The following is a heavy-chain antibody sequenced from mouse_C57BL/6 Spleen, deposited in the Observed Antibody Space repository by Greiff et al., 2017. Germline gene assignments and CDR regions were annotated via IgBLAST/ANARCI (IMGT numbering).Heavy chain of an antibody. CDR2: ISSGSSTI. V-gene: IGHV5-17*01. CDR3: AREVTGTLDY. D-gene: IGHD4-1*01. CDR1: GFTFSDYG. J-gene: IGHJ2*01. Sequence: EVKLMESGGGLVKPGGSLKLSCAASGFTFSDYGMHWVRQAPEKGLEWVAYISSGSSTIYYADTVKGRFTISRDNAKNTLFLQRTSLRSEDTAMYYCAREVTGTLDYWGQGTTLTVSS.